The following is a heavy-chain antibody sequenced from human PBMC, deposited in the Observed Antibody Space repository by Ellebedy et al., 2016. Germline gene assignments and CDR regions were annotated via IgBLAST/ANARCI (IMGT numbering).Heavy chain of an antibody. D-gene: IGHD2-8*01. CDR3: ARDVLMVYATLSYGMDV. V-gene: IGHV3-21*01. CDR1: GFTFNSYS. J-gene: IGHJ6*02. Sequence: GGSLRLSCVASGFTFNSYSMNWVRLAPGKGLEWVSSISSSSTYIYYADSVKGRFTISRDNAEKSLYLQMSGLRAEDTAVYYCARDVLMVYATLSYGMDVWGQGTTVTVSS. CDR2: ISSSSTYI.